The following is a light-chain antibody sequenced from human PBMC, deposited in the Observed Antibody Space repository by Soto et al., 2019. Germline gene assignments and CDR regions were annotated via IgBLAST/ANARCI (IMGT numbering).Light chain of an antibody. CDR2: AAS. CDR3: QQYYSYPLT. V-gene: IGKV1-8*01. CDR1: QGISSY. J-gene: IGKJ4*01. Sequence: IQMTQSPSSFSASTGYRCTSTCRASQGISSYLAWYQQKPGKAPKLLIYAASTLQSGVPSRFSGSGSGTDFTLTISCLQSEDFATYYCQQYYSYPLTFGGGTKVDI.